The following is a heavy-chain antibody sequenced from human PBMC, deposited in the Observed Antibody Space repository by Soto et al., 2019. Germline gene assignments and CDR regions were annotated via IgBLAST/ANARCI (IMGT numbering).Heavy chain of an antibody. D-gene: IGHD6-13*01. V-gene: IGHV1-8*01. Sequence: QVQLVQSGAEVKKPGASVKVSCKASGYTFTSYDSNWVRRATGQGLEWMGWMNPNSGNTGYAQKFQGKVTMTRNNSISTAYMELSSLRSEYTAGYYCAREKQVRGFDPWGQGTLVTVSS. CDR2: MNPNSGNT. J-gene: IGHJ5*02. CDR1: GYTFTSYD. CDR3: AREKQVRGFDP.